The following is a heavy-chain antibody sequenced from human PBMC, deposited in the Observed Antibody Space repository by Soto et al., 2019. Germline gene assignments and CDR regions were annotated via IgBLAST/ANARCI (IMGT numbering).Heavy chain of an antibody. CDR1: GGTFSSYA. J-gene: IGHJ6*02. CDR2: IIPIFGTA. CDR3: ARGEMGYSSSPRYYYYGMDV. D-gene: IGHD6-6*01. Sequence: SVKVSCKASGGTFSSYAISWVRQAPGQGLEWMGGIIPIFGTANYAQKFQGRVTITADESTSTAYMELSSPRSEDTAVYYCARGEMGYSSSPRYYYYGMDVWGQGTTVTVSS. V-gene: IGHV1-69*13.